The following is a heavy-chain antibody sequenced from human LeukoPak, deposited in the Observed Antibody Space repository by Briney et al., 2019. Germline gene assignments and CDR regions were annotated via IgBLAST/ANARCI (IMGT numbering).Heavy chain of an antibody. Sequence: GGSLRLSCAASGFTFSSYSMNWVGQAPGRGVEGVSSISSSSSYRYYADSVKGGFTISRDNAKNSLYLQMNSLRAEDTAVYYCARGEITIFGVVITVFDYWGQGTLVTVSS. CDR2: ISSSSSYR. J-gene: IGHJ4*02. CDR3: ARGEITIFGVVITVFDY. V-gene: IGHV3-21*01. CDR1: GFTFSSYS. D-gene: IGHD3-3*01.